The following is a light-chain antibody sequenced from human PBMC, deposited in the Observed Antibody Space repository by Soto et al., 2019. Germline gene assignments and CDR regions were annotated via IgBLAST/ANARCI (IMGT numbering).Light chain of an antibody. J-gene: IGLJ3*02. CDR3: VLYMGSGIWV. CDR2: ITR. V-gene: IGLV8-61*01. CDR1: SGSVSTTYY. Sequence: QAVVTQEPSFSVSPGRTVTLTCGLSSGSVSTTYYPSWYQQTPGQAPRTLIYITRIRSSGVPDRFSGSILGNKAALTITGAQADDESDYYCVLYMGSGIWVFGGGTKLTVL.